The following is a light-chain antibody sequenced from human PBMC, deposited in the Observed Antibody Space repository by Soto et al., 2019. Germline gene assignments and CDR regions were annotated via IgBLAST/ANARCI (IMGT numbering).Light chain of an antibody. CDR1: QGISNY. Sequence: DIHMTQSPSCLSASLGDRVTITSRASQGISNYLAWYQQKPGKVPKLLIYAASTLQSGVPSRFSGSGSGTDFTLTISSLQPEDVATYYCQKYNSALWTFGQGTKVDIK. J-gene: IGKJ1*01. CDR2: AAS. CDR3: QKYNSALWT. V-gene: IGKV1-27*01.